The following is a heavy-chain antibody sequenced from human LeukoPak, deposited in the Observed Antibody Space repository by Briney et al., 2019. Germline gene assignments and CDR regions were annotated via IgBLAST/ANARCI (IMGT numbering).Heavy chain of an antibody. CDR1: GGTFTSYG. J-gene: IGHJ5*02. Sequence: ASVKVSCKASGGTFTSYGISWVRQAPGQGLEWMGWISAYNGNTNYAQKLQGRVTMTTDTSTSTAYMELRSLRSDDTAVYYCARAYGDYGGDWFDPWGQGTLVTVSS. CDR2: ISAYNGNT. D-gene: IGHD4-17*01. V-gene: IGHV1-18*01. CDR3: ARAYGDYGGDWFDP.